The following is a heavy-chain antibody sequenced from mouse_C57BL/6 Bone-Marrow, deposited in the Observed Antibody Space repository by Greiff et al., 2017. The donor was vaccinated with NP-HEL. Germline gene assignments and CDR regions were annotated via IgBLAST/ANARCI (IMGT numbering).Heavy chain of an antibody. Sequence: QVQLQQSGAELVRPGASVKLSCKASGYTFTDYYINWVKQRPGQGLEWIARIYPGSGNTYYNEKIKGKATLTAEKSSSTAYMQLSSLTSEDSAVYFCARGVTTKVYLDYWGQGTTLTVSS. V-gene: IGHV1-76*01. CDR3: ARGVTTKVYLDY. CDR1: GYTFTDYY. D-gene: IGHD2-2*01. CDR2: IYPGSGNT. J-gene: IGHJ2*01.